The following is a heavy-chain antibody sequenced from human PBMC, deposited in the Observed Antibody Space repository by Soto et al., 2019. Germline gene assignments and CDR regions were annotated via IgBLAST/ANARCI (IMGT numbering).Heavy chain of an antibody. CDR1: GGTFTNYV. Sequence: QVQLVQSGAEVRKPGSSVKVSCKISGGTFTNYVISWLRQAPGQGLEWMGGLIPIFGAANLAQKFQGRVTITADDSTSTVNMELSSLTSEDTAVYYCARGRSSPNFDPLGQGTLVTVSS. D-gene: IGHD6-6*01. CDR2: LIPIFGAA. CDR3: ARGRSSPNFDP. V-gene: IGHV1-69*01. J-gene: IGHJ5*02.